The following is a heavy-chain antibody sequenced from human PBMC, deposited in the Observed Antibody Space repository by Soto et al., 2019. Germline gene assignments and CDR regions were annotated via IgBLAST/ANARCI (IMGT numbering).Heavy chain of an antibody. CDR1: GFTFSDAW. CDR2: IKSKSDGGTT. V-gene: IGHV3-15*01. CDR3: ATASSYAN. Sequence: GGSLRLSCAASGFTFSDAWMSWVRQAPGKGLDWVGRIKSKSDGGTTEYAAPVRGRFTISRDDSKNTLYLQMNSLKTEDTAVYYCATASSYANWGQGTQVTVSS. D-gene: IGHD3-16*01. J-gene: IGHJ4*02.